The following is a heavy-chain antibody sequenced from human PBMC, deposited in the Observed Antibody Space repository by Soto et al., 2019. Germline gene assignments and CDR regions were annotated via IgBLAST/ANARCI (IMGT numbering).Heavy chain of an antibody. D-gene: IGHD3-9*01. CDR2: IYPGDSDT. Sequence: GESLKISCKGSGYSFTSYWIGWVRQMPGKGLEWMGIIYPGDSDTRYSPSFQGQVTISADKSISTAYLQWSSLKASDTAMYYCARQLKLRYFDWLSDAFDIWGQGTMVTVSS. CDR1: GYSFTSYW. CDR3: ARQLKLRYFDWLSDAFDI. J-gene: IGHJ3*02. V-gene: IGHV5-51*01.